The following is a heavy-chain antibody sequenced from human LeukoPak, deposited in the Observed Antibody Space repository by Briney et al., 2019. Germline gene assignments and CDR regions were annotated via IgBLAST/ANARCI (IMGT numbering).Heavy chain of an antibody. CDR2: IIPIFGTA. V-gene: IGHV1-69*13. D-gene: IGHD3-22*01. CDR1: GGTFSSYA. CDR3: AREDYYDSSGYYLHFDY. J-gene: IGHJ4*02. Sequence: RASVTVSCKASGGTFSSYAISWVRQAPGQGLEWMGGIIPIFGTANYAQKFQGRVTITADESTSTAYMELSSLRSEDTAVYYCAREDYYDSSGYYLHFDYWGQGTLVTVSS.